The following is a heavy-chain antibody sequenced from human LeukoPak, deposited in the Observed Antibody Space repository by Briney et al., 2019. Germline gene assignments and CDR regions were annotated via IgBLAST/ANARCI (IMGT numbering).Heavy chain of an antibody. D-gene: IGHD1-14*01. J-gene: IGHJ4*02. CDR3: ARRSVGSRKRNDY. CDR2: MNPNSGNT. CDR1: RYTFSSYD. V-gene: IGHV1-8*01. Sequence: ASVKVSCKASRYTFSSYDITWVRQATGQGLEWMGWMNPNSGNTGYAQRFQGRVTMTRSTSISTAYMELSSLTSDDTAVYYCARRSVGSRKRNDYWGQGTLVTVSS.